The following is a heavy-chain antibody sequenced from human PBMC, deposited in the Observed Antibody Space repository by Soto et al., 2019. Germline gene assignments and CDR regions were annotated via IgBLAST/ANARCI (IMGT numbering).Heavy chain of an antibody. CDR1: GGSISSGGYY. J-gene: IGHJ4*02. CDR3: ARGKGIFGVVIITDYFDY. Sequence: SETLSLTCTVSGGSISSGGYYWSWIRQHPGKGLEWIGYIYYSGSTYYNPSLKRRVTISGDTSKNQFSLQLSSVTAADTAVYYCARGKGIFGVVIITDYFDYWGQGTLVTVSS. D-gene: IGHD3-3*01. V-gene: IGHV4-31*03. CDR2: IYYSGST.